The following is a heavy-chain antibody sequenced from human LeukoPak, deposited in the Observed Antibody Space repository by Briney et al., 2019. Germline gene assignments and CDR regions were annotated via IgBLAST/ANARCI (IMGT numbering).Heavy chain of an antibody. D-gene: IGHD1-20*01. CDR3: ARGGITGTTEIDNWFDP. J-gene: IGHJ5*02. Sequence: GASVKVSCKASGGTFSSYAISWVRQAPGQGLEWMGRIIPILGIANYAQKFQGRVTITADKSTSTAYMELSSLRSEDTAVYYCARGGITGTTEIDNWFDPWGQGTLVTVSS. CDR2: IIPILGIA. V-gene: IGHV1-69*04. CDR1: GGTFSSYA.